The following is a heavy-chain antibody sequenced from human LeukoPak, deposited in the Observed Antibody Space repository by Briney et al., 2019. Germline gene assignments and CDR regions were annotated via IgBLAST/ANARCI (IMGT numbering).Heavy chain of an antibody. J-gene: IGHJ4*02. V-gene: IGHV4-39*01. CDR1: GGSIRSSSYY. CDR2: IYYSGST. D-gene: IGHD3-22*01. CDR3: ARHFYDSSGYYVVAQFDY. Sequence: SETLSLTCTVSGGSIRSSSYYWGWIRQPPGKGLEWIGSIYYSGSTYYNPSLKSRVTISVDTSKNQFSLKLSSVTAADTAVYYCARHFYDSSGYYVVAQFDYWGQGTLVTVSS.